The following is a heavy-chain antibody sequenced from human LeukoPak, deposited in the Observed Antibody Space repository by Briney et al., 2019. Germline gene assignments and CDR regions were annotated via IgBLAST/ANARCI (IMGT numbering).Heavy chain of an antibody. D-gene: IGHD6-19*01. Sequence: SETLSLTCTVSGGSISSSSYYWGWIRQPPGKGLEWIGSIYYSGSTYYNPSLKSRVTISVDTSKNQFSLKLSSVTPEDTAVYYCARGVQWLVPWGQGTLVTVSS. V-gene: IGHV4-39*07. CDR3: ARGVQWLVP. J-gene: IGHJ4*02. CDR1: GGSISSSSYY. CDR2: IYYSGST.